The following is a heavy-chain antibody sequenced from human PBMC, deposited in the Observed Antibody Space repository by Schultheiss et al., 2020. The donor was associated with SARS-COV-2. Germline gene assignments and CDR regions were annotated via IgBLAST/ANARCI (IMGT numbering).Heavy chain of an antibody. D-gene: IGHD3-22*01. CDR1: GGSISSSNW. J-gene: IGHJ4*02. Sequence: SQTLSLTCAVSGGSISSSNWWSWIRQPPGKGLEWIGEIYHSGSTNYNPSLKSRLTISVDTPKNQFSLKLSSVTAADTAIYYCAKRGDHDSSGYYYGYFDYWGQGTLVTVSS. V-gene: IGHV4-4*02. CDR3: AKRGDHDSSGYYYGYFDY. CDR2: IYHSGST.